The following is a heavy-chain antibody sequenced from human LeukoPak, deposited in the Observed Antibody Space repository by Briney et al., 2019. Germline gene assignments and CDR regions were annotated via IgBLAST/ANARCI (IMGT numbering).Heavy chain of an antibody. D-gene: IGHD4-17*01. CDR1: GFTVSSNY. V-gene: IGHV3-66*01. J-gene: IGHJ6*02. CDR2: IYSGGST. Sequence: GGSLRLSCAASGFTVSSNYMSWVRQAPGKGLEWVSVIYSGGSTYYADPVKGRFTISRDNSKNTLYLQMNSLRAEDTAVYYCARDTVTKGYYYGMDVWGQGTTVTVSS. CDR3: ARDTVTKGYYYGMDV.